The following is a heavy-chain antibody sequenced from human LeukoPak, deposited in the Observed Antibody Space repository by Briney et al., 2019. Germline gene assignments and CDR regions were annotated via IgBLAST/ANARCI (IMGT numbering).Heavy chain of an antibody. Sequence: GGSLRLCCAAAGFTFSRYWMTWYRQAPGKGRNRVGNINQDAMEINYVDSVRGRFTISRDNAKNSLHLQMNSLRAEDTAVYYCATDRDNSDWQKRFDSWGQGTLVTVSS. D-gene: IGHD2-21*02. CDR1: GFTFSRYW. V-gene: IGHV3-7*01. CDR3: ATDRDNSDWQKRFDS. J-gene: IGHJ4*02. CDR2: INQDAMEI.